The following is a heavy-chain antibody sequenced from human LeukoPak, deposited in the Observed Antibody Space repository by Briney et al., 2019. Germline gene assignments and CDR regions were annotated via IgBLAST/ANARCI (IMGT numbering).Heavy chain of an antibody. J-gene: IGHJ4*02. CDR2: LYYSGST. V-gene: IGHV4-39*01. D-gene: IGHD1-26*01. Sequence: PSETLSLTCTVSGGSISSSDYFWGWIRQPPGKGLEWIGSLYYSGSTYYNPSLKSRVTISVDTSKNQFSLNLSSVTAADTAVYYCAGVSGSYYGPFDYWGQGTLVTVSS. CDR3: AGVSGSYYGPFDY. CDR1: GGSISSSDYF.